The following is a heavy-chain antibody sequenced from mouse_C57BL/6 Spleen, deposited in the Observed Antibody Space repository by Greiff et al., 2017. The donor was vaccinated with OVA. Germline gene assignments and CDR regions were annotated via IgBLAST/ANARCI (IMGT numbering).Heavy chain of an antibody. CDR1: GYTFTSYG. CDR3: ARGSYYSNYSFIDY. J-gene: IGHJ2*01. V-gene: IGHV1-81*01. CDR2: IYPRSGNT. Sequence: QVQLKESGAELARPGASVKLSCKASGYTFTSYGISWVKQRTGQGLEWIGEIYPRSGNTYYNEKFKGKATLTADKSSSTAYMELRSLTSEDSAVYFCARGSYYSNYSFIDYWGQGTTLTVSS. D-gene: IGHD2-5*01.